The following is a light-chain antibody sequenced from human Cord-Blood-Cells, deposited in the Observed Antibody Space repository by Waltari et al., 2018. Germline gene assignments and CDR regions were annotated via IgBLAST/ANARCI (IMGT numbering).Light chain of an antibody. CDR3: SSYAGSNNVV. J-gene: IGLJ2*01. Sequence: QSALTQPPSASGSPGQSVTISCTGTSSDVGGYNYVSWYQQHPGKAPKLMIYEVSKRPSGVPDRFSGSKSGNTASLTVSCLQAEDEADYYCSSYAGSNNVVFGGGTKLTVL. V-gene: IGLV2-8*01. CDR2: EVS. CDR1: SSDVGGYNY.